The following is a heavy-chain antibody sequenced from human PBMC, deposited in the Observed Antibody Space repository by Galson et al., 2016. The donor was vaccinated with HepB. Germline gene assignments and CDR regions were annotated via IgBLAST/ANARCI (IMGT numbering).Heavy chain of an antibody. J-gene: IGHJ4*02. CDR2: IRNRVSSFST. Sequence: SLRLSCAASGFSFSDHFMDWVRQAPGTGLEWVARIRNRVSSFSTDYAAAVRGRFIISRDDSKKSLSLQMNYLKTEDTAVYYCVIDSLYFYLDYWGQGTQVTVSS. V-gene: IGHV3-72*01. CDR3: VIDSLYFYLDY. CDR1: GFSFSDHF. D-gene: IGHD2-21*01.